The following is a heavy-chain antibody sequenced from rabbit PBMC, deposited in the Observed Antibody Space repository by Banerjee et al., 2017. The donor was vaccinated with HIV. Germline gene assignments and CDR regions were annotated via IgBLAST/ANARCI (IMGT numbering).Heavy chain of an antibody. Sequence: QEQLVESGGGLVQPEGSLTLTCKASGFDFSSNAMCWVRQAPGKGPEWIACIHNGDGSTYYASWVNGRFTISRSTSLNTVTLQMTSLTAADTATYFCARAGGFENYFNLWGQGTLVTVS. D-gene: IGHD1-1*01. CDR2: IHNGDGST. CDR1: GFDFSSNA. J-gene: IGHJ4*01. V-gene: IGHV1S47*01. CDR3: ARAGGFENYFNL.